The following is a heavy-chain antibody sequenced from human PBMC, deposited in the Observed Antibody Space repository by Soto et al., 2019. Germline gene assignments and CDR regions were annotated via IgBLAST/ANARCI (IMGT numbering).Heavy chain of an antibody. J-gene: IGHJ3*02. D-gene: IGHD2-15*01. CDR1: GFTFTSSA. Sequence: SVKVSCKASGFTFTSSAVQWVRQARGQRLEWIGWIVVGSGNTNYAQKFQDRVTITRDKSTSTAYMELSSLRSEDTAVYYCAAESVVDSQDAMDIWGQGTMVTVSS. CDR3: AAESVVDSQDAMDI. V-gene: IGHV1-58*01. CDR2: IVVGSGNT.